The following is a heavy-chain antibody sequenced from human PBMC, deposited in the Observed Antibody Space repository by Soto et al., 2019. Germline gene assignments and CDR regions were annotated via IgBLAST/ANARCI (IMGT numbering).Heavy chain of an antibody. Sequence: GGSLRLSCVGSGFTFSTYSINWVRQAPGKGLEWVSSISSRSDIYYADSVKGRFTISRDNAKNSVSLQMNSLRAEDTAVYYCAGEYTAWPLPYGLDGWGQGTTVTVSS. CDR2: ISSRSDI. V-gene: IGHV3-21*01. CDR3: AGEYTAWPLPYGLDG. D-gene: IGHD2-2*02. J-gene: IGHJ6*02. CDR1: GFTFSTYS.